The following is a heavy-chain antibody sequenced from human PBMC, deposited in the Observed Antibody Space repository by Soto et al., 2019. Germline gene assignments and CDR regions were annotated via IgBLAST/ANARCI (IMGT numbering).Heavy chain of an antibody. V-gene: IGHV2-5*02. J-gene: IGHJ3*02. CDR2: IYWDDDK. CDR1: GFSLSTSGVG. Sequence: QITLKESGPTLVKPTQTLTLTCTFSGFSLSTSGVGVGWIRQPPGKALEWLALIYWDDDKRYSPSLKRRLTITKDTSKNRVGHTVTSMDPVDTATYDCAHRRGVEWLGNYAFDIWGQGTMVTVSS. D-gene: IGHD3-3*01. CDR3: AHRRGVEWLGNYAFDI.